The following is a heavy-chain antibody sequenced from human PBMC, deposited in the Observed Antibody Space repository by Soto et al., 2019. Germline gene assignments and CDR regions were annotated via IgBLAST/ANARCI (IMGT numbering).Heavy chain of an antibody. V-gene: IGHV3-23*01. CDR1: GFTFSSYT. Sequence: EVQLLESGGGLVQPGGSLRLSCAASGFTFSSYTMSWVRQAPGKGLEWVSTISSSYSTYYADSVKGRFTISRANSKNTLCLQMNSLRAEDTAIYYCAKWDYWGQGTLVTVSS. CDR2: ISSSYST. CDR3: AKWDY. J-gene: IGHJ4*02.